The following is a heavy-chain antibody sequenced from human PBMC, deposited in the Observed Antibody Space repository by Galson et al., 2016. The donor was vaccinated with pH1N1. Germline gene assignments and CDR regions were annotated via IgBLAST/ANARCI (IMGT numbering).Heavy chain of an antibody. V-gene: IGHV6-1*01. Sequence: CAISGDSVSSNSAAWNWIRQSPSRGLEWLGRTYYRSKWYNDYAVSVKSRITINPDTSKNPFSLQLNSVTPEDTAVYYCARDGIAAAGIRRDQYYFDYWGQGTLVTVSS. CDR2: TYYRSKWYN. CDR1: GDSVSSNSAA. CDR3: ARDGIAAAGIRRDQYYFDY. J-gene: IGHJ4*02. D-gene: IGHD6-13*01.